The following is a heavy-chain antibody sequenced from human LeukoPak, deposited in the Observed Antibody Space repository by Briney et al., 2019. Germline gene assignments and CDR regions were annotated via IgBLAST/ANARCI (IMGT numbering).Heavy chain of an antibody. CDR2: ISGSGGST. V-gene: IGHV3-23*01. CDR3: ASPRASSRVDFDY. CDR1: GFTFSSYA. D-gene: IGHD6-13*01. J-gene: IGHJ4*02. Sequence: GGSLRLSCAASGFTFSSYAMSWVRQAPGKGPEWVSAISGSGGSTYYADSVKGRFTISRDNSKNTLYLQMNSLRAEDTAVYYCASPRASSRVDFDYWGQGTLVTVSS.